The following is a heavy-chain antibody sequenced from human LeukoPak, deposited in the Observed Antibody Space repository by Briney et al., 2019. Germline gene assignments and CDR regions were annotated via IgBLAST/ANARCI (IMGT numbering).Heavy chain of an antibody. Sequence: SETLSLTCGVYGGSFSGYYWTWIRQPPGKGLEWIGEINHSGSTNYNPSLKSRVTMSVDTSKNQFSLKLSSVTAADTAVYYRARDPRGGYSYGLQADAFDIWGQGTMVTVSS. CDR2: INHSGST. V-gene: IGHV4-34*01. J-gene: IGHJ3*02. CDR1: GGSFSGYY. CDR3: ARDPRGGYSYGLQADAFDI. D-gene: IGHD5-18*01.